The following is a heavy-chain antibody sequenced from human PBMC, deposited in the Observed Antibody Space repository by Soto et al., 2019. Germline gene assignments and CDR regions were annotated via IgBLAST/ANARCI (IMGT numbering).Heavy chain of an antibody. D-gene: IGHD1-20*01. CDR3: TRRYNWNDNYLHP. CDR2: SYYSGTT. CDR1: GASISVHSYY. J-gene: IGHJ5*02. Sequence: PSETLSLTCTVSGASISVHSYYWTWIRQPPGKGLEWIGSSYYSGTTYFNPSLKSRATISVDTSKNQSSLRLTSVTAADTAIYYCTRRYNWNDNYLHPWGPGALVTVST. V-gene: IGHV4-39*01.